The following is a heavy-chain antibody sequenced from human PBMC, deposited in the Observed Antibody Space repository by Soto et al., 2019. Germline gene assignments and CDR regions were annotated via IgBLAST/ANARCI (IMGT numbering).Heavy chain of an antibody. CDR2: ISGSGGST. J-gene: IGHJ4*02. V-gene: IGHV3-23*01. CDR1: GFTFSSYA. D-gene: IGHD3-10*01. Sequence: GGSLRLSCAASGFTFSSYAMSWVRQAPGKGLEWVSAISGSGGSTYYADSVKGRFTISRDNSKNTLYLQMNSLRAEDTAVYYCAKDQSITMVRGVIPFDYWGQGTLVTVSS. CDR3: AKDQSITMVRGVIPFDY.